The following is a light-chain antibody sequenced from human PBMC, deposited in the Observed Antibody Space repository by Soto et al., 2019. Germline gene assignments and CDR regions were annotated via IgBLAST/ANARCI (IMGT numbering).Light chain of an antibody. CDR1: QGINSY. Sequence: DIQLTQSPSFLSASVGDRITITCRASQGINSYLAWYQQKPGKAPKLLIYAASTLQSGVPSRFSGSGFGIEFTPTISSLQPEDFATYYCQQLNSYPWTFGQGTKVEIK. J-gene: IGKJ1*01. CDR3: QQLNSYPWT. CDR2: AAS. V-gene: IGKV1-9*01.